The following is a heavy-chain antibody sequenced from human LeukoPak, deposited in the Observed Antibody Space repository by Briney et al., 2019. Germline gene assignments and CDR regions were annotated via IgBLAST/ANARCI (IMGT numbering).Heavy chain of an antibody. CDR3: AGRSARYFDS. V-gene: IGHV4-59*01. CDR1: GDSIDSYY. D-gene: IGHD1-26*01. Sequence: SETLSLXCTVSGDSIDSYYWSWIRQPPGEELQWIGYVFYSGPTNYDASLKSRVAISVGRSKNQFSLKLTSVSAADTAVYYCAGRSARYFDSWGQGTPVTVSS. CDR2: VFYSGPT. J-gene: IGHJ4*02.